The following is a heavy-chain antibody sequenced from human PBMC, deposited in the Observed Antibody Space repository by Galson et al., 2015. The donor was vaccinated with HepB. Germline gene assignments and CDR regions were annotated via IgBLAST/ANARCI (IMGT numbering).Heavy chain of an antibody. V-gene: IGHV3-48*02. D-gene: IGHD2-8*01. Sequence: SLRLSCAASGFTFRSYSMNWVRQAPGRGLEWVSYISSSSSTIYYVDSVKGRFTISRDNVKNSLYLQMDRLRDEDTAVYFCARQGQRLMETSKGRYFDLWGQGTMVTVSS. CDR2: ISSSSSTI. CDR3: ARQGQRLMETSKGRYFDL. CDR1: GFTFRSYS. J-gene: IGHJ3*01.